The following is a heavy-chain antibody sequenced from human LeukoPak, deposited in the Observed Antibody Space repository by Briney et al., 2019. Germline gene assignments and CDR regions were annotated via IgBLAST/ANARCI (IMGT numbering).Heavy chain of an antibody. CDR3: AKVGPYDYVWGSYRQSLDY. V-gene: IGHV3-23*01. CDR2: ISGSGGST. Sequence: GGSLRLSCAASGFTFSSYAMSWVRQAPGKGLEWVSAISGSGGSTYYADSVKGRFTISRDNSKNTLYLQMNSLRAEDTAVYYCAKVGPYDYVWGSYRQSLDYWGQGTLVTVSS. J-gene: IGHJ4*02. CDR1: GFTFSSYA. D-gene: IGHD3-16*02.